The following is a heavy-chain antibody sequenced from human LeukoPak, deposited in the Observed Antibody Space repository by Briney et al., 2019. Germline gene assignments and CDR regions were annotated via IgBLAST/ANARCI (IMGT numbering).Heavy chain of an antibody. CDR3: ARDQVFGGMDV. CDR2: ISSSSSYI. Sequence: GGSLRLSCAASGFTFSSYSMNWVRQAPGKGLEWVSSISSSSSYIYYADSVKGRFTISRDNAKNSLYLQMNSLRAEDTAVYYCARDQVFGGMDVWGKGTTVTVSS. J-gene: IGHJ6*04. D-gene: IGHD1-14*01. V-gene: IGHV3-21*01. CDR1: GFTFSSYS.